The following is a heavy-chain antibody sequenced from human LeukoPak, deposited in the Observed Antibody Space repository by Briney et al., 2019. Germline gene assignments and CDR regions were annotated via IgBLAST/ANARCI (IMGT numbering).Heavy chain of an antibody. CDR1: GYTFTDYY. V-gene: IGHV1-2*02. CDR3: TRALGSDF. Sequence: ASVTVSCTASGYTFTDYYLNWVRQAPGQGLEWMGWINPNSGGTNYAQKFQGRVTMTRDTSISTAYMELSSLRSDDTAMYYCTRALGSDFWGQGTLVTVSS. J-gene: IGHJ4*02. CDR2: INPNSGGT. D-gene: IGHD1-26*01.